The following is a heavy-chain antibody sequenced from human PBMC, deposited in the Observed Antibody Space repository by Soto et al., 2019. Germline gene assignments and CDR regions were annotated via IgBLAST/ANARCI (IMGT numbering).Heavy chain of an antibody. V-gene: IGHV3-23*01. CDR1: GFTFTSYA. CDR2: ISGSGGSE. CDR3: AKGDTTMITDYYAMDV. D-gene: IGHD5-18*01. J-gene: IGHJ6*02. Sequence: PGGSLRLSCAVSGFTFTSYAMPWVRQAPGKGLEWVSAISGSGGSEFYADSVKGRFTISRDNSKNTLCLQMKSLRAEDTALYYCAKGDTTMITDYYAMDVWGQGTTVTVSS.